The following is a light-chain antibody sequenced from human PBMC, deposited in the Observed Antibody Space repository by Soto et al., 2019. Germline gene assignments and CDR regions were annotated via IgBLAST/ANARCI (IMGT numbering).Light chain of an antibody. CDR2: AAT. CDR1: QGVSSS. V-gene: IGKV1-9*01. J-gene: IGKJ5*01. CDR3: QQFHSFPIT. Sequence: EIQMSKSASSLSFSLGDRVTITCRASQGVSSSLAWYHQQPGKAPKLLIYAATTLQSGVPSRFSGSGSGTDFTLTINSLQPEDFVTYNCQQFHSFPITFGQGT.